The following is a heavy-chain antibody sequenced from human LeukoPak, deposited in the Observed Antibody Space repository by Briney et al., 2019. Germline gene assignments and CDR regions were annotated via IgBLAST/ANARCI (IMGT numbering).Heavy chain of an antibody. J-gene: IGHJ4*02. V-gene: IGHV1-69*04. Sequence: ASVKVSCKASGGTFSSYAISWVRQAPGQGLEWMGRIIPILGIANYAQKFQGRVTMTADTSTSTAYMELRSLRSDDTAVYYCARQYSSSSGVDYWGQGTLVTVSS. CDR1: GGTFSSYA. D-gene: IGHD6-6*01. CDR3: ARQYSSSSGVDY. CDR2: IIPILGIA.